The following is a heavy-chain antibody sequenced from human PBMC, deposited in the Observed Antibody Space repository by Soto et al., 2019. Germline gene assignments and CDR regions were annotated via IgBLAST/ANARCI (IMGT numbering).Heavy chain of an antibody. D-gene: IGHD3-16*02. J-gene: IGHJ6*02. CDR3: ARGSMITFGGVIVKSMDV. CDR2: IIPIFGTA. CDR1: GGTFSSYA. Sequence: VASVKVSCKASGGTFSSYAISWVRQAPGQGLEWMGGIIPIFGTANYAQKFQGRVTITADKSTSTAYMELSSLRSEDTAVYYCARGSMITFGGVIVKSMDVWGQGTTVTVSS. V-gene: IGHV1-69*06.